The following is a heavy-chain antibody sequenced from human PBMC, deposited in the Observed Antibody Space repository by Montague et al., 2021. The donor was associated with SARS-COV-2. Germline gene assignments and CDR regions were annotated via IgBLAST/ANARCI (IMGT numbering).Heavy chain of an antibody. V-gene: IGHV4-4*02. J-gene: IGHJ4*02. D-gene: IGHD6-13*01. CDR1: GGSISSGNW. CDR2: IYHSGST. Sequence: SETLSLTCAVSGGSISSGNWWCWVRQPPGKGLEWIGEIYHSGSTNYNPAFKSRVTILLDKSTNQFSLHLSSATAADTAVYYCARFFSSWTDWGQGTLVTVSS. CDR3: ARFFSSWTD.